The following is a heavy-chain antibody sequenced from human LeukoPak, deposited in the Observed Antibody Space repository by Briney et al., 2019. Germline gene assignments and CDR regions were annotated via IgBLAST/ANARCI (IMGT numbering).Heavy chain of an antibody. CDR1: GGTLNSYG. Sequence: SVKVSCKASGGTLNSYGISWVRQAPGQGLEWMGGIISILGMVNYAQKFQGRVTITADKSTSTTYLELSSLRSEDTAMFYCARDANGYTWRGAFDIWGQGTMVIVSS. CDR3: ARDANGYTWRGAFDI. D-gene: IGHD5-24*01. CDR2: IISILGMV. J-gene: IGHJ3*02. V-gene: IGHV1-69*10.